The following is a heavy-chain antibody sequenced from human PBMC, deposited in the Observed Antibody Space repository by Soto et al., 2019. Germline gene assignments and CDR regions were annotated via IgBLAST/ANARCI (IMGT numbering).Heavy chain of an antibody. Sequence: QVQLVESGGGVVQPGRSLRLSCAASGFTFSSYVMYWVRQAPGKGLEWVAIISYDKNNKYYADSVKGRFTISRDNSKNTLYLQMNSLTGEDTAVYYCARAGCDGGSCYTLVGLRYGMDVWGQGTTVTVSS. CDR1: GFTFSSYV. V-gene: IGHV3-30-3*01. CDR3: ARAGCDGGSCYTLVGLRYGMDV. D-gene: IGHD2-15*01. CDR2: ISYDKNNK. J-gene: IGHJ6*02.